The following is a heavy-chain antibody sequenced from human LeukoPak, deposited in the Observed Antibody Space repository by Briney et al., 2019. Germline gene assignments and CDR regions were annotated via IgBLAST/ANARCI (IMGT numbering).Heavy chain of an antibody. Sequence: APVKVSCKASGYTFTSYDINWVRQATGQGLEWMGWMNPNSGNTGYAQKFQGRVTITRNTSISTAYMELSSLRSEDTAVYYCARGSWGYCSSTSCYNNWFDPWGQGTLVTVSS. CDR3: ARGSWGYCSSTSCYNNWFDP. J-gene: IGHJ5*02. V-gene: IGHV1-8*03. D-gene: IGHD2-2*02. CDR2: MNPNSGNT. CDR1: GYTFTSYD.